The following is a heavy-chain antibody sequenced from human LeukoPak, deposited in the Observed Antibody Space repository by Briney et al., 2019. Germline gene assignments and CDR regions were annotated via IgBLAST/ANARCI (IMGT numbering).Heavy chain of an antibody. CDR2: IDYDGGSG. J-gene: IGHJ1*01. CDR1: GVTLSSYE. CDR3: TRNSGWYGLS. V-gene: IGHV3-23*01. Sequence: GGALRLSCTVSGVTLSSYERSWIRQAPGEGLEGGSRIDYDGGSGHYADSVKGRFTISRDNSHNTLFLHLNSLRGEDTAVYYCTRNSGWYGLSWGQGTLVTVSS. D-gene: IGHD6-19*01.